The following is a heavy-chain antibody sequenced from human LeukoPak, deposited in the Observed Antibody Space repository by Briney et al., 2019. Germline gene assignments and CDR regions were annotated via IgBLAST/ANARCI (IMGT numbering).Heavy chain of an antibody. CDR3: ATKEYAENRITIFGVVIDYFDY. Sequence: GGSLRLSCAASGFTFSSYAMSWVRQAPGRGLEWVSAISGSGGSTYYADSVKGRFTISRDNSKNTLYLQMNSLRAEDTAVYYCATKEYAENRITIFGVVIDYFDYWGQGTLVTVSS. V-gene: IGHV3-23*01. CDR1: GFTFSSYA. CDR2: ISGSGGST. D-gene: IGHD3-3*01. J-gene: IGHJ4*02.